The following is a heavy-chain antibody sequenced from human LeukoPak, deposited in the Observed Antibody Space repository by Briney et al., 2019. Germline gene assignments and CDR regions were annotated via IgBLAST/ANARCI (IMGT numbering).Heavy chain of an antibody. V-gene: IGHV4-59*01. Sequence: SETLSLTCTVSGGSISSYYWNWIWQPPGKGLEWIGYIYYSGGTNYNPSLKSRVTISVDTSKNQFSLKVSSVTAADTAVYYCARVPSTALETKYYFDYWGQGALVTVSS. CDR1: GGSISSYY. CDR2: IYYSGGT. J-gene: IGHJ4*02. D-gene: IGHD4-11*01. CDR3: ARVPSTALETKYYFDY.